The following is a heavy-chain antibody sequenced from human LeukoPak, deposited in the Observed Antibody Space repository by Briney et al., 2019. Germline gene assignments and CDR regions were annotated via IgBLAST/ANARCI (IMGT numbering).Heavy chain of an antibody. CDR3: VRGEVGGSYGIAFDY. Sequence: ASVKVSCKASGYTFISYGISWVRQAPGQGLEWMGWISAYNGNTNYAQKFQGRVTMTTDTSTSTAYMELRSLRSDDTAVYYCVRGEVGGSYGIAFDYWGQGTLVTVSS. V-gene: IGHV1-18*01. J-gene: IGHJ4*02. CDR1: GYTFISYG. CDR2: ISAYNGNT. D-gene: IGHD1-26*01.